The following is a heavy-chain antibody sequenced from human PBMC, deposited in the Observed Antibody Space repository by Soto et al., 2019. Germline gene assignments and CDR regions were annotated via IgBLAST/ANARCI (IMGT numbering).Heavy chain of an antibody. CDR3: AKFKGFNWNYVFDY. Sequence: GGSLRLSCEVSGLTFSNFAMSWVRQAPGKGLEWASAIGGSSGTTFYADSVKGRFTISKDYAKNMLYLQMNSLRAEDTAVYYCAKFKGFNWNYVFDYWGQGVPVTVS. V-gene: IGHV3-23*01. D-gene: IGHD1-7*01. CDR2: IGGSSGTT. J-gene: IGHJ4*02. CDR1: GLTFSNFA.